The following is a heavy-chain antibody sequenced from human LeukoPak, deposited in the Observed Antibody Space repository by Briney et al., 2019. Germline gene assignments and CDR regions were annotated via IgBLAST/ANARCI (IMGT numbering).Heavy chain of an antibody. CDR1: GFRITNYW. Sequence: GESLKISCKGSGFRITNYWIAWVRQVPGKGLEWMAVIYAGDSGTRYSPSFEGRVTVSADKSINTAYLQWSTLKASDTAIYYCARRANVNAYNYDYFDYWGEGTLVTVSS. J-gene: IGHJ4*02. D-gene: IGHD5-24*01. CDR3: ARRANVNAYNYDYFDY. V-gene: IGHV5-51*01. CDR2: IYAGDSGT.